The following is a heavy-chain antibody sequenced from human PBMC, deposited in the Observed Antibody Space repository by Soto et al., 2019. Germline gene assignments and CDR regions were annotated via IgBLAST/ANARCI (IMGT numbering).Heavy chain of an antibody. CDR2: IYYSGST. CDR1: GGSISSHY. D-gene: IGHD3-16*01. J-gene: IGHJ3*02. V-gene: IGHV4-59*11. Sequence: LSLTCTVSGGSISSHYWSWIRQPPGKGLEWIGYIYYSGSTNYNPSLKSRFTISVDTSKNQFSLKLSSVTAAETDVYYCARDTFDAFDIWGQGTMVTVSS. CDR3: ARDTFDAFDI.